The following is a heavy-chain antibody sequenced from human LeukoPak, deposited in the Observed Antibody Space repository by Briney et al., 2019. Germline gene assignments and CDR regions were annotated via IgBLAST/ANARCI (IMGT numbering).Heavy chain of an antibody. V-gene: IGHV3-21*01. CDR2: ITTSSSYI. D-gene: IGHD3-22*01. Sequence: PGGSLRLSCAASGFTFSRSNMNWVRQAPGKGLEWVSSITTSSSYIYYADSVKGRFTISRVNAKNSLYLQMDSLRGEDTAVYYCATGGVHYYDSSADYWGQGTLVTVSS. J-gene: IGHJ4*02. CDR1: GFTFSRSN. CDR3: ATGGVHYYDSSADY.